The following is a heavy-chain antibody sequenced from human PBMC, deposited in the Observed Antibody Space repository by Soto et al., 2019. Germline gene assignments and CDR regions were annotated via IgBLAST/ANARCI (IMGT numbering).Heavy chain of an antibody. Sequence: QVQLVQSGAEVKKPGSSVKVSCKASGGTFSSYAISWVRQAPGQGLEWMGGIIPIFGTANYAQKFQGRVTXXAXEXXSTAYMELSSLRSEDTAVYYCARVYGDYPTYYFDYWGQGTLVTVSS. D-gene: IGHD4-17*01. CDR1: GGTFSSYA. CDR2: IIPIFGTA. CDR3: ARVYGDYPTYYFDY. J-gene: IGHJ4*02. V-gene: IGHV1-69*12.